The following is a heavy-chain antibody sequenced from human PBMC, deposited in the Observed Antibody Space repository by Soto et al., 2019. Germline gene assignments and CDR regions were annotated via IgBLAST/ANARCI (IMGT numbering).Heavy chain of an antibody. Sequence: LSATLSLTCAVYGGSFSGYYWSWIRQPPGKGLEWIGEINHSGSTNYNPSLKSRVTISVDTSKNQFSLKLSSVTAADTAVYYCARGDFWSGYYTGAWYNWFDPWGQGTLVTVSS. D-gene: IGHD3-3*01. V-gene: IGHV4-34*01. J-gene: IGHJ5*02. CDR3: ARGDFWSGYYTGAWYNWFDP. CDR2: INHSGST. CDR1: GGSFSGYY.